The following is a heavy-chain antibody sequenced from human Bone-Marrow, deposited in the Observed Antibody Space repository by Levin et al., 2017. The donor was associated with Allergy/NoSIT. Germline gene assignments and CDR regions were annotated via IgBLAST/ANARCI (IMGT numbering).Heavy chain of an antibody. CDR1: GGSFSGYY. D-gene: IGHD6-6*01. J-gene: IGHJ5*02. CDR2: INHSGST. V-gene: IGHV4-34*01. Sequence: PSQTLSLTCAVYGGSFSGYYWSWIRQPPGKGLEWIGEINHSGSTNYNPSLKSRVTISVDTSKNQFSLKLSSVTAADTAVYYCASDGGSSTTLGFDPWGQGTLVTVSS. CDR3: ASDGGSSTTLGFDP.